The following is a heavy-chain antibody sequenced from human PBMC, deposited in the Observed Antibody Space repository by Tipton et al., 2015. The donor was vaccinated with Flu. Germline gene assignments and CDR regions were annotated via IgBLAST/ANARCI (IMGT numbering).Heavy chain of an antibody. D-gene: IGHD6-13*01. CDR3: ARVDSSSPVGWFDP. V-gene: IGHV4-34*01. CDR1: GGSFSGYY. CDR2: INHSGST. J-gene: IGHJ5*02. Sequence: TLSLTCAVYGGSFSGYYWSWIRQPPGKGLEWIGEINHSGSTNYNPSLKSRVTISVDTSKNQFSLKLSSVTAADTAVYYCARVDSSSPVGWFDPWGQGTLVTVSS.